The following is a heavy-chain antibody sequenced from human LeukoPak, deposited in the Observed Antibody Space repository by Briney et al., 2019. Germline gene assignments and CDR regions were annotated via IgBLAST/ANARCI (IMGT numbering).Heavy chain of an antibody. CDR2: IIPILGIA. D-gene: IGHD2-2*01. CDR3: ASPRALYCSSTSCQTANGAFDI. CDR1: GGTFSSYT. J-gene: IGHJ3*02. V-gene: IGHV1-69*02. Sequence: SSVKDSCKASGGTFSSYTISWVRQAPGQGLEWMGRIIPILGIANYAQKFQGRVTITADKSTSTAYMELSSLRSEDTAVYYCASPRALYCSSTSCQTANGAFDIWGQGTMVTVSS.